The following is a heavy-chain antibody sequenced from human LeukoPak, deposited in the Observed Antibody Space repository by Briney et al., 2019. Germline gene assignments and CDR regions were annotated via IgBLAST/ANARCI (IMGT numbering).Heavy chain of an antibody. D-gene: IGHD3-22*01. V-gene: IGHV1-2*06. CDR2: INPNSGGT. J-gene: IGHJ4*02. Sequence: ASVKVSCKASGYTFTGYYMHWVRQAPGQGLEWMGRINPNSGGTNYAQKFQGRVTMTRDTSISTAYMELSRLRSDDTAVYYCARSITMIVVVPSRGFDYWGRGTLVTVSS. CDR3: ARSITMIVVVPSRGFDY. CDR1: GYTFTGYY.